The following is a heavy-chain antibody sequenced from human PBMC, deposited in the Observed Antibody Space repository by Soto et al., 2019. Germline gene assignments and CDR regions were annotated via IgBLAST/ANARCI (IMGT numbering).Heavy chain of an antibody. CDR3: ARHDDSPSYYYGMDV. D-gene: IGHD4-17*01. V-gene: IGHV1-69*05. Sequence: QVQLVQSGAEVKKPGSSVKVSCKASGGTFSSYAISWVRQAPGQGLEWMGGIIPIFGTADYAQKFQGRVTXTXAXSSXTAFMDLSSLRSEDTAVYYCARHDDSPSYYYGMDVWGQGTTVTVSS. CDR2: IIPIFGTA. CDR1: GGTFSSYA. J-gene: IGHJ6*02.